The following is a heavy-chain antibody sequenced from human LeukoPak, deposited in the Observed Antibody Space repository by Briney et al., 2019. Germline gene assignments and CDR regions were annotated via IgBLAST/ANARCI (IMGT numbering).Heavy chain of an antibody. CDR1: GVSFSVYY. Sequence: SETLSLTCAVYGVSFSVYYWSWIRQTPGKGLEWIGEINRGGSTNYSPSLKSRVTISLDTSKNQVSLKLSPVTAADTAMYYCGLSTTKATTRTIDYWGQGTLVTVSS. CDR3: GLSTTKATTRTIDY. V-gene: IGHV4-34*01. J-gene: IGHJ4*02. D-gene: IGHD4-17*01. CDR2: INRGGST.